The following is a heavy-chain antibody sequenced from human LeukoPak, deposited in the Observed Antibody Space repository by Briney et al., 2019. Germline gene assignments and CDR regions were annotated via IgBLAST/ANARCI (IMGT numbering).Heavy chain of an antibody. CDR3: TRYSSSWYQGDY. V-gene: IGHV3-49*03. CDR1: GSTFGDYA. Sequence: GGSLRLSCTASGSTFGDYAMSWFRQAPGKGLEWVGYIRSKAYGGTTEYAASVKGRFTISRDDSKSIAYLQMNSLKTEDTAVYYCTRYSSSWYQGDYWGQGALVTVSS. CDR2: IRSKAYGGTT. D-gene: IGHD6-13*01. J-gene: IGHJ4*02.